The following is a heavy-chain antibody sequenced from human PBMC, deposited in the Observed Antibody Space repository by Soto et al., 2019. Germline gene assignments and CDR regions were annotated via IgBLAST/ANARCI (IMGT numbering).Heavy chain of an antibody. CDR1: GYTFTGYY. CDR2: INPNSGGT. CDR3: ARQNVLTGYSRSYYYYGMDV. V-gene: IGHV1-2*04. D-gene: IGHD3-9*01. J-gene: IGHJ6*02. Sequence: ASVKVSCKASGYTFTGYYMHWVRQAPGQGLEWMGWINPNSGGTNYAQNFQGWVTMTRDTSISTAYMELSRLRSADTAVYYCARQNVLTGYSRSYYYYGMDVWGQGTTVTVSS.